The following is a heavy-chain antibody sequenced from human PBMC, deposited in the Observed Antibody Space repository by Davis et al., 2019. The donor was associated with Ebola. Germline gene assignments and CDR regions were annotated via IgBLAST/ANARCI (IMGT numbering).Heavy chain of an antibody. CDR3: AKESGWQMSP. J-gene: IGHJ5*02. Sequence: GESLKIPCAASGFIFSDYWMSWVRQAPGRGLEWVAKIKQDGSDTYYLASVKGRFTISRDNAKNSLYLQINSLRAEDTAVYYCAKESGWQMSPWGQGTLVAVSS. CDR1: GFIFSDYW. V-gene: IGHV3-7*01. CDR2: IKQDGSDT. D-gene: IGHD6-25*01.